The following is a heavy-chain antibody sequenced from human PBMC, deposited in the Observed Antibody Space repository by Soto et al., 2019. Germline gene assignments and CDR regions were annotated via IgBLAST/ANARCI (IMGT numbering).Heavy chain of an antibody. D-gene: IGHD3-10*01. J-gene: IGHJ4*02. Sequence: GGSLRLSCAASGFTFSDYYMSWIRQAPGKGLEWVSYISSSGSTIYYADSVKGRFTISRDNAKNSLYLQMNSLRAEDTAVYYCARDIWRYYGSGSYPPYFDYWGQGTLVTVSS. CDR2: ISSSGSTI. CDR1: GFTFSDYY. V-gene: IGHV3-11*01. CDR3: ARDIWRYYGSGSYPPYFDY.